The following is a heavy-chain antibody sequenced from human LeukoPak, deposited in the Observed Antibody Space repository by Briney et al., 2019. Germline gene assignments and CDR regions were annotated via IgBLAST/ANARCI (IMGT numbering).Heavy chain of an antibody. D-gene: IGHD3-22*01. Sequence: SETLSLTCTVSGGSISSYYWSWIRQPPGKGLEWIGYIYYSGSTNYNPSLTSRVTISVDTSKNQFSLKLSSVTAADTAVYYCARRVPNENYDSSGYYDAFDIWGQGTMVTVSS. CDR2: IYYSGST. V-gene: IGHV4-59*08. J-gene: IGHJ3*02. CDR1: GGSISSYY. CDR3: ARRVPNENYDSSGYYDAFDI.